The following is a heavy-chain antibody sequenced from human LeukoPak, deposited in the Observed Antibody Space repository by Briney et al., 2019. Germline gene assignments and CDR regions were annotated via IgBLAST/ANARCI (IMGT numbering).Heavy chain of an antibody. V-gene: IGHV4-34*01. J-gene: IGHJ4*02. Sequence: SETLSLTCAVYGGSFSGYYWSWIRQPPGKGLEWIGEINHSGSTNYNPSLKSRVTISVDTSKNQFSLKLSSVTAADTAVYYCAREPGLLWFGETDYWGQGTLVTVSP. CDR1: GGSFSGYY. CDR3: AREPGLLWFGETDY. CDR2: INHSGST. D-gene: IGHD3-10*01.